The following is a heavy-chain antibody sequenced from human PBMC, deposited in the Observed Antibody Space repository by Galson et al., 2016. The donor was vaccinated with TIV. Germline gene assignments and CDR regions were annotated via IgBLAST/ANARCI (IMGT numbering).Heavy chain of an antibody. CDR1: GISVNNDW. D-gene: IGHD3-16*01. CDR2: IDTDGTTT. CDR3: VRDRLGWH. Sequence: SLRLSCAASGISVNNDWMHWVRQSPEKGLVWVARIDTDGTTTYYADSVKGRFSISRDNAKNTVYLQMNNLIADDTAVYYCVRDRLGWHWGQGTLVTVPS. V-gene: IGHV3-74*01. J-gene: IGHJ1*01.